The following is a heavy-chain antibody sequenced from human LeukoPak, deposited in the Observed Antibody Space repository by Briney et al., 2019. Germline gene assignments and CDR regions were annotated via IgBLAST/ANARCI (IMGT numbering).Heavy chain of an antibody. V-gene: IGHV3-11*05. Sequence: PGGSLRLSCAASGFTFSDYYMSWIRQAPGKGLEWISYISPSTSHTNYADSVKGRFTISRDNAHTSLYLQMNNLRAEDTAVYYCARGRGIGGYYQNWGQGTLVTVSS. J-gene: IGHJ4*02. CDR1: GFTFSDYY. CDR3: ARGRGIGGYYQN. D-gene: IGHD3-3*01. CDR2: ISPSTSHT.